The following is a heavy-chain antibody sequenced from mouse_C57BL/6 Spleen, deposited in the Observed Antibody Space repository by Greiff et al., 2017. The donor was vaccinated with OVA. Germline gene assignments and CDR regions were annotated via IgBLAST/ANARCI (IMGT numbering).Heavy chain of an antibody. D-gene: IGHD1-1*01. CDR1: GFSLTSYG. Sequence: VKVVESGPGLVAPSQSLSITCTVSGFSLTSYGVHWVRQPPGKGLEWLVVIWSDGSTTYNSALKSRLSISKDNSKSQVFLKMNSLQTDDTAMYYCARQGYYGSSPWFAYWGQGTLVTVSA. J-gene: IGHJ3*01. CDR3: ARQGYYGSSPWFAY. CDR2: IWSDGST. V-gene: IGHV2-6-1*01.